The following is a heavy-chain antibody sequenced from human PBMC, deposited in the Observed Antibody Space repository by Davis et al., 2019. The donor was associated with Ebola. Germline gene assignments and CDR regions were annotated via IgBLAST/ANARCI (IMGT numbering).Heavy chain of an antibody. CDR1: GFTFSSYS. J-gene: IGHJ4*02. CDR3: AKVSGGSYNVY. V-gene: IGHV3-48*01. CDR2: ISSSSSTI. Sequence: GESLKISCAASGFTFSSYSMNWVRQAPGKGLEWVSYISSSSSTIYYADSVKGRFTISRDNAKNSLYLQMNSLRAEDTAVYYCAKVSGGSYNVYWGQGTLVTVSS. D-gene: IGHD2-15*01.